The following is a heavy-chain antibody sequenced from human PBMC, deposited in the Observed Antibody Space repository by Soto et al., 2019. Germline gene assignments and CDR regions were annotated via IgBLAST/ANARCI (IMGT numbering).Heavy chain of an antibody. Sequence: GGSLRLSCAASGFTFSNYAMRWVRQAPGKGLEWLSAINPSGVGTYYADSVRGRFTISRDNSKNTVFLQMSSLRAEDTAVYYCARVANIYYMDVWGTGTTVTVSS. J-gene: IGHJ6*03. CDR3: ARVANIYYMDV. CDR1: GFTFSNYA. CDR2: INPSGVGT. V-gene: IGHV3-23*01.